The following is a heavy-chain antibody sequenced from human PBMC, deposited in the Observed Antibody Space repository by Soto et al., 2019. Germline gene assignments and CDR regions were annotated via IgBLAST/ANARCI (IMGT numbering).Heavy chain of an antibody. J-gene: IGHJ6*02. D-gene: IGHD3-10*01. Sequence: PSETLSLTCAVSGYSIISSNWWGWIRQPPGKGLEWIGYIYYSGTTYYNPSLKSRVTMSVDTSKNQFSLKLTSVTAVDTAVYYCARQGFGVLHGLVDVWGQGTTVTVS. V-gene: IGHV4-28*01. CDR2: IYYSGTT. CDR3: ARQGFGVLHGLVDV. CDR1: GYSIISSNW.